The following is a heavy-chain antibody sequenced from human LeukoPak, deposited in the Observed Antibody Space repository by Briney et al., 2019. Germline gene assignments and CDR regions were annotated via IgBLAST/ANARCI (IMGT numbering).Heavy chain of an antibody. J-gene: IGHJ4*02. D-gene: IGHD2-15*01. V-gene: IGHV3-66*01. Sequence: PGGSLRLSCAASGFTVSSSYMSWVRQAPGKGLEWVSVIYSSGSTYYADSVKGRFTISRDNSKNTLYLQMNSLRAEDTAVYYCTRGYCSGGSCYSVYFDCWGQGTLVTVFS. CDR3: TRGYCSGGSCYSVYFDC. CDR1: GFTVSSSY. CDR2: IYSSGST.